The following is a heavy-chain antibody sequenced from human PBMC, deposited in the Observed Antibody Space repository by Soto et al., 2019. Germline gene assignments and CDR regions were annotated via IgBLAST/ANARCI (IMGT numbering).Heavy chain of an antibody. D-gene: IGHD2-15*01. J-gene: IGHJ6*02. CDR2: IWYDGSNK. Sequence: GGSLRLSCAASGFTFSSYGMHWVRQAPGKGLEWVAVIWYDGSNKYYADSVKGRFTISRDNSKNTLYLQMNSLRAEDTAVYYCARGVRMGDYYYYGMDVWGQGTTVTVSS. CDR1: GFTFSSYG. V-gene: IGHV3-33*01. CDR3: ARGVRMGDYYYYGMDV.